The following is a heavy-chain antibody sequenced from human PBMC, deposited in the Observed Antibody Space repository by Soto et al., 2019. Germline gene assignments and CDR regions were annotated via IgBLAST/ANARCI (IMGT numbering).Heavy chain of an antibody. CDR1: RYTFTSYD. J-gene: IGHJ5*02. CDR2: IKTDSGDT. Sequence: ASVKVSCKASRYTFTSYDIFWVRQSPGQGLEWMGWIKTDSGDTHYPQNFQGRVTLTRDTSITTAYMELNNLVSDDTAVYYCARRSSTYLNEVIFDPWGQGTLVTVSS. CDR3: ARRSSTYLNEVIFDP. V-gene: IGHV1-2*02. D-gene: IGHD2-2*01.